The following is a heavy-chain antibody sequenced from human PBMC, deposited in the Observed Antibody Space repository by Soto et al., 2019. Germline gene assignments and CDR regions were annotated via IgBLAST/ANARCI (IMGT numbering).Heavy chain of an antibody. CDR1: GFTFSSYA. Sequence: PGGSLRLSCAASGFTFSSYAMHWVRQAPGKGLEWVALISYDGSDKDYADSVKGRFTISRDNSRNTLFLQMNSLRAEDTAMYYCARDTYGSGNWFDPWGQGTLVTVSS. V-gene: IGHV3-30-3*01. CDR3: ARDTYGSGNWFDP. CDR2: ISYDGSDK. D-gene: IGHD3-10*01. J-gene: IGHJ5*02.